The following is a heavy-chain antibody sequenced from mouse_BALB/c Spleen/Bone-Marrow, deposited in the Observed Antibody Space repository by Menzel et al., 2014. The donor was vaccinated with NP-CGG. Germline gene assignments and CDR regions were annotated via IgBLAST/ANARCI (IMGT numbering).Heavy chain of an antibody. J-gene: IGHJ3*01. CDR1: GYTFTDYN. V-gene: IGHV1S29*02. Sequence: EVQLQQSGPELVKPGASVKISCKASGYTFTDYNMHWVKQSHGKSLEWIGYIYPYNGGTGYNQKFKSKATLTVDNSSSTAYMELRSLISEDSAVYYCARWLPYWGQGTLVTVSA. CDR2: IYPYNGGT. CDR3: ARWLPY.